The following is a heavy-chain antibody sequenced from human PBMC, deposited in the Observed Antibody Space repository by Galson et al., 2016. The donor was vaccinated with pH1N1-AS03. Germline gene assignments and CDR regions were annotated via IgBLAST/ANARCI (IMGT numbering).Heavy chain of an antibody. Sequence: ETLSLTCTVSRGSFGGAYWTWIRQPPGKGLEWIGEIIIGRGLPPPYNPSLKRRVTISIDASRGELSLRLKSVTAADTGVYYCARRPTGIDYWGQGSQVTVSS. CDR3: ARRPTGIDY. CDR1: RGSFGGAY. D-gene: IGHD3-10*01. V-gene: IGHV4-34*12. CDR2: IIIGRGLPP. J-gene: IGHJ4*02.